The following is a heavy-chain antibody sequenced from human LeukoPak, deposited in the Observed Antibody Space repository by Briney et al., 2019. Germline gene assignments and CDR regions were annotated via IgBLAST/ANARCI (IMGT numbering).Heavy chain of an antibody. CDR3: AKGFYYDSPGDYLDF. V-gene: IGHV3-23*01. Sequence: PGGSLRLSCAAPGFTVPNYAMAWVRQAPGKGLEWVSSISGGGYNTYYADSVEGRFTISRDNSKNTLYLQLTSLRAEDTAVYYCAKGFYYDSPGDYLDFWGQGTLVTVSS. CDR2: ISGGGYNT. CDR1: GFTVPNYA. D-gene: IGHD3-22*01. J-gene: IGHJ4*02.